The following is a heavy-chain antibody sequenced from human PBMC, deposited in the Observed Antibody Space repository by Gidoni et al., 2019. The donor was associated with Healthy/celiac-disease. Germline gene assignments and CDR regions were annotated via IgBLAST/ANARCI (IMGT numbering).Heavy chain of an antibody. CDR3: ARDERDRPRPNYYYYYGMDV. J-gene: IGHJ6*02. D-gene: IGHD6-25*01. Sequence: EVQLVESGGGLVQPGGSLSLSCAASGFTFCSYSMNWVRQAPGKGLEWVSYISSSSSTIYYADSVKGRFTISRDNAKNSLYLQMNSLRDEDTAVYYCARDERDRPRPNYYYYYGMDVWGQGTTVTVSS. CDR2: ISSSSSTI. V-gene: IGHV3-48*02. CDR1: GFTFCSYS.